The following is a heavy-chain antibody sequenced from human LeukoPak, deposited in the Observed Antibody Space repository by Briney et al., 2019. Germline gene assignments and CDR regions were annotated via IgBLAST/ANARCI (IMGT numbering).Heavy chain of an antibody. D-gene: IGHD3-3*01. CDR3: ARGDDFWSGYYFDY. V-gene: IGHV4-39*01. J-gene: IGHJ4*02. CDR2: IYYSGST. Sequence: SETLSLTCTVSGGSISSSSYYWGWIRQPRGKGLEWIGSIYYSGSTYYNPSLKSRVTISVDTSKNQFSLKLSSVTAADTAVYYCARGDDFWSGYYFDYWGQGTLVTVSS. CDR1: GGSISSSSYY.